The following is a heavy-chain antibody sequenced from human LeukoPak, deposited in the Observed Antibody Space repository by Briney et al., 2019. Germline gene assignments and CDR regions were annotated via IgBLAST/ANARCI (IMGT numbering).Heavy chain of an antibody. D-gene: IGHD4-17*01. CDR1: GFTFSNYW. CDR2: ISASGGST. CDR3: AKARGHTVTTSFDH. V-gene: IGHV3-23*01. Sequence: GGSLRLSCAPSGFTFSNYWMSWVRQAPGKGLDWVSVISASGGSTYYADSVEGRFTISRDTSKNTLYLQMNSLRAEDTAVYYCAKARGHTVTTSFDHWGLGTLV. J-gene: IGHJ4*02.